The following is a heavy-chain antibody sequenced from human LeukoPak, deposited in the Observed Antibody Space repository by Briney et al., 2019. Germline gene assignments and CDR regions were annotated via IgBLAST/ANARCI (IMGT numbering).Heavy chain of an antibody. CDR3: ARGIVGATDS. V-gene: IGHV3-74*01. J-gene: IGHJ4*02. Sequence: PGGSLRLSCAASGFTFSIYWMNWVRHAPGKGLVWVSHINSDGSGTGYADSVKGRFTISGDNAKNTLYLQMNSLGAEDTAVYYCARGIVGATDSWGQGTLVTVSS. CDR2: INSDGSGT. CDR1: GFTFSIYW. D-gene: IGHD1-26*01.